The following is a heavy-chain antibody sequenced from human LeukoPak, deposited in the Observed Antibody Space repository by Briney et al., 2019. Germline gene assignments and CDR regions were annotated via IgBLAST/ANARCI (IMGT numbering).Heavy chain of an antibody. D-gene: IGHD3-22*01. J-gene: IGHJ4*02. Sequence: GASVKVSCKASGYTFSSYGISWVRQAPGQGLEWMGWISAYNGNTNYAQKFQGRVTMTTDTSTSTAYMELRSLRSDDTAVYYCARVRYYYESSGYYPGGFDYWGQGTLVTVSS. CDR3: ARVRYYYESSGYYPGGFDY. CDR1: GYTFSSYG. V-gene: IGHV1-18*01. CDR2: ISAYNGNT.